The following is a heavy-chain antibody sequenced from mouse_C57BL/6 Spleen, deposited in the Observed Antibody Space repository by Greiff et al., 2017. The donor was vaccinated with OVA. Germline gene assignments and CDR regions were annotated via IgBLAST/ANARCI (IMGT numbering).Heavy chain of an antibody. D-gene: IGHD1-1*01. J-gene: IGHJ4*01. CDR1: GFTFSSYT. CDR3: ARQGLLRGDY. CDR2: ISGGGGNT. Sequence: EVKLQESGGGLVKPGGSLKLSCAASGFTFSSYTMSWVRQTPEKRLEWVATISGGGGNTYYPDSVKGRFTISRDNAKNTLYLQMSSLRSEDTALYYCARQGLLRGDYWGQGTSVTVSS. V-gene: IGHV5-9*01.